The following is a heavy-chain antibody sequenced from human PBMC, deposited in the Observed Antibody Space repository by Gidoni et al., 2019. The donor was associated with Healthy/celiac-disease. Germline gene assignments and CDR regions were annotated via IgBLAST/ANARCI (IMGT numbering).Heavy chain of an antibody. CDR3: ARVSTYAQLYYFDY. CDR1: GFTVSSNY. Sequence: EVQLVESGGGLIQPGGSLRLSCAASGFTVSSNYMSWVRQAPGKGLEWVSVIYSGGSTYYADAVKGRFTIYRDNSKNTLYLQMNSLRAEDTAVYYCARVSTYAQLYYFDYWGQGTLVTVSS. D-gene: IGHD2-2*01. J-gene: IGHJ4*02. CDR2: IYSGGST. V-gene: IGHV3-53*01.